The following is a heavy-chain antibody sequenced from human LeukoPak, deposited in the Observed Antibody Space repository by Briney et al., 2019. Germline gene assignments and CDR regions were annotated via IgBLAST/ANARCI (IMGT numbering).Heavy chain of an antibody. Sequence: ASVKVSCKASGYTFTSYYMHWVRQAPGQGLEWMGLINPSGGSTSYAQKFQGRVTMTRDTSTSRVYMELSSLRSEDTAVYYCARVSYSSGWTDAFDIWGQGTMVTVSS. CDR3: ARVSYSSGWTDAFDI. J-gene: IGHJ3*02. CDR1: GYTFTSYY. D-gene: IGHD6-19*01. CDR2: INPSGGST. V-gene: IGHV1-46*01.